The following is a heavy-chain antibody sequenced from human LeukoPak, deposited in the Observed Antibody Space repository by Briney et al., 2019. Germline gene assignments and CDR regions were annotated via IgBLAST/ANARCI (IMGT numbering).Heavy chain of an antibody. D-gene: IGHD3-16*01. V-gene: IGHV3-21*04. CDR3: ARGGGLDV. CDR2: IFSRSESI. J-gene: IGHJ6*02. CDR1: GFTFGAYT. Sequence: GGSLRLSCAASGFTFGAYTINWVRQAPGKGLEWVSCIFSRSESILYADSVKGRFTISRDNAKSSLYLQMSNLRAEDTAVYFCARGGGLDVWGQGATVTVSS.